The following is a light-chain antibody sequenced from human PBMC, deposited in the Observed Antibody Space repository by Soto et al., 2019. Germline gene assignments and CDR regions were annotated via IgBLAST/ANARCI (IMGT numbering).Light chain of an antibody. CDR1: QTVLRRSDNKKS. CDR3: QQYYSSPYT. Sequence: DIVVTQSPDSLAVSLGERATINCKTSQTVLRRSDNKKSFAWFQQRPGPTPKLLISWASIRESGVPNRFSGSGSGTDFTLTITSLQAEDVAVSYCQQYYSSPYTFGQGTKREIK. J-gene: IGKJ2*01. V-gene: IGKV4-1*01. CDR2: WAS.